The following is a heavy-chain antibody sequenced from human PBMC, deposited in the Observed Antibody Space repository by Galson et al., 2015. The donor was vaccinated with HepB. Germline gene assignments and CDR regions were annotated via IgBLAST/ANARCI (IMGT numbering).Heavy chain of an antibody. CDR2: ISSSSSYI. CDR1: GFTFSSYS. J-gene: IGHJ5*02. CDR3: ARDDYGDHFPKSLFP. Sequence: SLRLSCAASGFTFSSYSMNWVRQAPGKGLEWVSSISSSSSYIYYADSVKGRFTISRDNAKNSLYLQMNSLRAEDTAVYYCARDDYGDHFPKSLFPWGQGTLVTVSS. D-gene: IGHD4-17*01. V-gene: IGHV3-21*01.